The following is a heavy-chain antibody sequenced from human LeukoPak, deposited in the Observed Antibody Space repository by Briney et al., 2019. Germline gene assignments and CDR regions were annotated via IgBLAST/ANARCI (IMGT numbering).Heavy chain of an antibody. V-gene: IGHV4-59*01. CDR2: IYYSGST. CDR3: AREEYGDYVGY. J-gene: IGHJ4*02. CDR1: GGSISSYY. Sequence: SETLSLTCTVSGGSISSYYWSWIRQPPGKGLEWIGYIYYSGSTNYNPSLKSRVTISVDTSKNQFSLKLSSVTAADTAVYYCAREEYGDYVGYWGQGTLVTVAS. D-gene: IGHD4-17*01.